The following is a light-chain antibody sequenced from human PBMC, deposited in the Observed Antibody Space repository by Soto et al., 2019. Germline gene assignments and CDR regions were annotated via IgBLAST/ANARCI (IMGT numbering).Light chain of an antibody. CDR2: KIF. J-gene: IGKJ1*01. CDR3: MKGTHWPPWT. CDR1: QSLVSSAGNTY. V-gene: IGKV2-30*01. Sequence: DVVMTQSPLSLPVPLGQPASISCTSSQSLVSSAGNTYLTWFQQRPGQSPRRLIYKIFNRDSGVPARFSGSGSGTNFTLKISRVEAAEVVVYYFMKGTHWPPWTFGQGTKVEIK.